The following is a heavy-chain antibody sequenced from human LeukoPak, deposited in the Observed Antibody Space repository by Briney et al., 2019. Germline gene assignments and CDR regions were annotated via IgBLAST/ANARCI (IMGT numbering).Heavy chain of an antibody. J-gene: IGHJ5*02. CDR3: AGLRGYSNS. Sequence: SETLSLTCTVSGGSISSGSYYWGWIRQPPGKGLEWIGSIFYSGSTYYNPSLKSRVTISVDTSKSQFSPKLNSVTAADTAVYYCAGLRGYSNSWGQGTLVTVSS. V-gene: IGHV4-39*01. D-gene: IGHD5-18*01. CDR1: GGSISSGSYY. CDR2: IFYSGST.